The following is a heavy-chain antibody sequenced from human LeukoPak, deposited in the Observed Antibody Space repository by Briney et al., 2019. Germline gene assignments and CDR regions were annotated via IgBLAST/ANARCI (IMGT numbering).Heavy chain of an antibody. CDR1: RGTFSSYA. J-gene: IGHJ5*02. D-gene: IGHD4-11*01. Sequence: RASVKVSCKASRGTFSSYAISWVRQAPGQGLEWMGGIIPIFGTANYAQKFQGRVTITTDESTSTAYMELSSLRSEDTAVYYCARAPPVTTVTTFDPWGQGTLVTVSS. CDR2: IIPIFGTA. V-gene: IGHV1-69*05. CDR3: ARAPPVTTVTTFDP.